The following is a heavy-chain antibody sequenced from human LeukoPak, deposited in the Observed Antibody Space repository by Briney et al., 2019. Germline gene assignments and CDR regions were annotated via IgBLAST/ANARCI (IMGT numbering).Heavy chain of an antibody. J-gene: IGHJ4*02. Sequence: PGGSLRLSCAASGFTFSSYWMSWVRQAPGKGLEWVATIRQDGSQKYYVDSVKGRFTISRDNAKNSLYLQMNSLRAEDTAVYYCARAHNWKYGSFDFWGQGTLVTVSS. V-gene: IGHV3-7*01. CDR1: GFTFSSYW. CDR3: ARAHNWKYGSFDF. CDR2: IRQDGSQK. D-gene: IGHD1-7*01.